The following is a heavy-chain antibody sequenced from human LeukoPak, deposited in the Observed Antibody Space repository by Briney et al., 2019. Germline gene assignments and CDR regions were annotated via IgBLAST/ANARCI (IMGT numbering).Heavy chain of an antibody. D-gene: IGHD5-24*01. CDR2: INSDGTRT. V-gene: IGHV3-74*01. J-gene: IGHJ4*02. Sequence: GGSLRLSCAASGFTFSSYCMHWVRQAPGKGLVWVSRINSDGTRTTYADSVKGRFTISRDNAKNTLYLQMNSLSAEDTAVYYCARDRWDTTMYYFDYWGQGILVTVSS. CDR1: GFTFSSYC. CDR3: ARDRWDTTMYYFDY.